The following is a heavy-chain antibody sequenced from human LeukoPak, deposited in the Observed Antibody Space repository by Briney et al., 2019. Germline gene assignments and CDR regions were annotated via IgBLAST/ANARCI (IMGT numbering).Heavy chain of an antibody. CDR2: IYYSGST. Sequence: SETLSLTCTVSGGSISSYYWSWIRQPPGEGLEWIGYIYYSGSTNYNPSLKSRVTISVDTSKNQFSLRLSSVTAADTAVYYCARGGQQLVFDYWGQGTLVTVSS. CDR1: GGSISSYY. J-gene: IGHJ4*02. D-gene: IGHD6-13*01. CDR3: ARGGQQLVFDY. V-gene: IGHV4-59*01.